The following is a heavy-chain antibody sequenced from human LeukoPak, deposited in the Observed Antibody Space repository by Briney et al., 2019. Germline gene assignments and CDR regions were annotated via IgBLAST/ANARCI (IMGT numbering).Heavy chain of an antibody. CDR3: AKGARSWETTVTADLFDY. CDR1: GFTFDDYA. Sequence: QAGGSLRLSCAASGFTFDDYAMHWVRQAPGKGLEWVSLISWDGGSTYYADSVKGRFTISRDNAKNSLYLQMNSLRAEDTALYYCAKGARSWETTVTADLFDYWGQGTLVTVSS. V-gene: IGHV3-43D*03. D-gene: IGHD4-17*01. J-gene: IGHJ4*02. CDR2: ISWDGGST.